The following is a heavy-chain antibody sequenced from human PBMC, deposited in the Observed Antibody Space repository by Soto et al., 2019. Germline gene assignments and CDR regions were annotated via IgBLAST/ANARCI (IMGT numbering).Heavy chain of an antibody. Sequence: QVQLVQSGAEVKKPGSSVKVSCKASGGTFSSYTISWVRQAPGQGLEWMGRIIPILGIANYAQKFQGRVTITADKSTSTAYMALSSLRSEDTAVYYCARWPLTGSTYGMDVWGQGTTVTVSS. J-gene: IGHJ6*02. CDR3: ARWPLTGSTYGMDV. CDR1: GGTFSSYT. V-gene: IGHV1-69*02. CDR2: IIPILGIA. D-gene: IGHD3-9*01.